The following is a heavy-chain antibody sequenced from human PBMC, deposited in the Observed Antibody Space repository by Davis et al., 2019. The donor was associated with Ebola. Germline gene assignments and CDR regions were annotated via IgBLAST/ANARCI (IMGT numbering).Heavy chain of an antibody. CDR1: KFTLSSYW. Sequence: GESLKISCAASKFTLSSYWMSWVRQAPGKGLEWVSAISGSGGSTYYADSVKGRFTISRDNSKNTLYLQMNSLRAEDTAVYYCAIPDCSGANCYSVYIKNWGQGTLVTVSS. J-gene: IGHJ4*02. CDR3: AIPDCSGANCYSVYIKN. D-gene: IGHD2-15*01. CDR2: ISGSGGST. V-gene: IGHV3-23*01.